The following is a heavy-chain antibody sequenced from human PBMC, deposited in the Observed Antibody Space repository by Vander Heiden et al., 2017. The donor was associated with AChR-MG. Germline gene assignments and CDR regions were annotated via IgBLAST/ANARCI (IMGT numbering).Heavy chain of an antibody. CDR1: GGSISSSSYY. Sequence: QLQLQESGPGLVKPSETLSLTCTVSGGSISSSSYYVGWIRQPPGKVLEWIGSIYYSGSTYYNPSLKSRVTISVDTSKTQFSLKLSSVTAADTAVYYCARQFPDGEILGYFDYWCQGTLVTVSS. J-gene: IGHJ4*02. CDR2: IYYSGST. D-gene: IGHD2-15*01. CDR3: ARQFPDGEILGYFDY. V-gene: IGHV4-39*01.